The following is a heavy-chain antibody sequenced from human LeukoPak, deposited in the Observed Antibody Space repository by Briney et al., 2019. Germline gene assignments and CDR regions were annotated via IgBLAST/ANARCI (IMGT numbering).Heavy chain of an antibody. D-gene: IGHD3-22*01. CDR3: ARLTDSSRGAFDI. Sequence: GGSLRLSCAASGFTFSSYSMNWVRQAPGKGLEWVSSISSSSSYIYYADSVKGRFTISRDNAKNSLYLQMNSLRAEDTAVYYRARLTDSSRGAFDIWGQGTMVTVSS. CDR2: ISSSSSYI. CDR1: GFTFSSYS. J-gene: IGHJ3*02. V-gene: IGHV3-21*01.